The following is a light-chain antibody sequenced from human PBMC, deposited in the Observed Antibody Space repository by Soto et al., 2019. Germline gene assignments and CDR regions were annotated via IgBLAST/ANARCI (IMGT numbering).Light chain of an antibody. CDR2: EVT. CDR3: CTYAGSSTVV. CDR1: SSDVGSYNL. J-gene: IGLJ2*01. Sequence: QSALTQPASVSGSPGQSITISCTGTSSDVGSYNLVSWYQLHPGKAPKLIIFEVTKRPSGISNRFSGSKSGNTASLTISGLQAEDEADYYCCTYAGSSTVVFGGGTKVTFL. V-gene: IGLV2-23*02.